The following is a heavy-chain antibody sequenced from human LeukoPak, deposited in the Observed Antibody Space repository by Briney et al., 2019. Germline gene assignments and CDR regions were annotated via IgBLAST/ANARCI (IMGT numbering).Heavy chain of an antibody. J-gene: IGHJ4*02. CDR1: GFTFSSYA. D-gene: IGHD3-10*01. CDR3: GRGSVGFGELNY. CDR2: ISYDGSNK. Sequence: PGRSLRLFCAASGFTFSSYAMHWVRQAPGKGLEWVAVISYDGSNKFYADSVKGRFTLSRDNSKNTLYLQMNSLRIEDTAVYYCGRGSVGFGELNYWGQGTLVTVSS. V-gene: IGHV3-30-3*01.